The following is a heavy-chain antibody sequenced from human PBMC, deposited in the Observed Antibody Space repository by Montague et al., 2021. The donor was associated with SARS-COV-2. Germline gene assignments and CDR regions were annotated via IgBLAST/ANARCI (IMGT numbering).Heavy chain of an antibody. Sequence: SETLSLTCTVSGDSMNNYYWSWIRQPPGKGLEWIGYINYSGSTHYNPSLQRRVTLSKDTSKNQFSLRLTSVTAADTAMYFCASAPIYRSSWYDYFDYWGQGTLVTVSS. CDR3: ASAPIYRSSWYDYFDY. D-gene: IGHD6-13*01. CDR2: INYSGST. J-gene: IGHJ4*02. CDR1: GDSMNNYY. V-gene: IGHV4-59*01.